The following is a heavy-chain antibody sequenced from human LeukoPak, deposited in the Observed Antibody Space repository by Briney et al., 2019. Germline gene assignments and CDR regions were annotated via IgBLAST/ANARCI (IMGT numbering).Heavy chain of an antibody. CDR1: GGPFSGYY. J-gene: IGHJ4*02. CDR2: IKHNGYT. D-gene: IGHD7-27*01. CDR3: ARAGTGDRSAVFDY. V-gene: IGHV4-34*01. Sequence: SETLSLTCAVYGGPFSGYYWNWIRQPPGKGLEWIGEIKHNGYTNYNPSLESRATIAVDTSKNQFSMKVYSLTAADPAVYFCARAGTGDRSAVFDYWGQEILVTVSS.